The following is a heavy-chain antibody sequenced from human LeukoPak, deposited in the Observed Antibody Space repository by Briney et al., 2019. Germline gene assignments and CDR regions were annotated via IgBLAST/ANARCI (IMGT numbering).Heavy chain of an antibody. Sequence: GRSLRLSCAASGFTFSSYAMHWVRQAPGKGLEWVAVISYDGSNKYYADSVKGRFTISRDNSKNTLYLQMNSLRAEDTAVYYCAKTYLGHCSSTSCWDAFDIWGQGTMVTVSS. CDR1: GFTFSSYA. J-gene: IGHJ3*02. CDR3: AKTYLGHCSSTSCWDAFDI. V-gene: IGHV3-30-3*02. CDR2: ISYDGSNK. D-gene: IGHD2-2*01.